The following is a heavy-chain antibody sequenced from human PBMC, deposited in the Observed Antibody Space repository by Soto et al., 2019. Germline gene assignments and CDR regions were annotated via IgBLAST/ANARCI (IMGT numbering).Heavy chain of an antibody. J-gene: IGHJ5*02. CDR3: SILEGA. CDR1: GLTFGDHY. D-gene: IGHD2-21*01. CDR2: SRNKAKSYST. Sequence: EVQLVASGGGLVQPGGSLTLSCAVSGLTFGDHYMEWVRQAPGKGLEWVARSRNKAKSYSTDFAASVKGRFTISRDESKNSLNLQMNSLMTEDTAVYYCSILEGAWGQGTLVTVSS. V-gene: IGHV3-72*01.